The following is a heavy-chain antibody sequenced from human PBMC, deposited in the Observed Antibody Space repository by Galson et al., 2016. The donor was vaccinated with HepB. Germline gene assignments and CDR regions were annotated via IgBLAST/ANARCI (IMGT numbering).Heavy chain of an antibody. CDR3: ARGDFWTPYYFDS. D-gene: IGHD3/OR15-3a*01. CDR2: ISGYNGNT. V-gene: IGHV1-18*01. J-gene: IGHJ4*02. Sequence: SVKVSCKASGYSFTSNGISWVRQAPGQGLEWMGWISGYNGNTNYAQRFLGRVTMTTDTSATTAYMELRSLTSDAPAVYYCARGDFWTPYYFDSWGQGTLVIVSS. CDR1: GYSFTSNG.